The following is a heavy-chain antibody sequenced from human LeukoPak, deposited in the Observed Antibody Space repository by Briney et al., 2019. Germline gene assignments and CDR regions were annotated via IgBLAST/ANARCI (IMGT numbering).Heavy chain of an antibody. V-gene: IGHV3-48*04. D-gene: IGHD3-22*01. CDR1: GFSFSHYS. CDR3: ARERVAYYYDSSGPLNDY. J-gene: IGHJ4*02. CDR2: ISSSGSTI. Sequence: GGSLRLSCAASGFSFSHYSMTWARQAPGKGLEWVSYISSSGSTIYYADSVKGRFTISRDNAKNSLYLQMNSLRAEDTAVYYCARERVAYYYDSSGPLNDYWGQGTLVTVSS.